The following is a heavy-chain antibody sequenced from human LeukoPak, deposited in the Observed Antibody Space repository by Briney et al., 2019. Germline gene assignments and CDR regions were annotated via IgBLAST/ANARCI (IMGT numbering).Heavy chain of an antibody. Sequence: GGSLRLSCAASGFTFSSYAMSWVRQAPREGLEGGSSISVSGGGTYYADSVKGRFTISRDNAKNTLYLQMNSLRAEDTAVYYCARANGENYHTAFDYWGQGTLVTVSS. CDR3: ARANGENYHTAFDY. CDR2: ISVSGGGT. V-gene: IGHV3-23*01. J-gene: IGHJ4*02. D-gene: IGHD2-8*01. CDR1: GFTFSSYA.